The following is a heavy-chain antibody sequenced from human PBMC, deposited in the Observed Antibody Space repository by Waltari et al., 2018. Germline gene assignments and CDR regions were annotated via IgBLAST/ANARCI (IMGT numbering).Heavy chain of an antibody. J-gene: IGHJ4*02. CDR2: IWYDGSNK. CDR3: AKHEAPYSSGWYY. CDR1: GFTFSSYG. Sequence: QVQLVESGGGVVQPGRSLRLSCAASGFTFSSYGMHWVRQAPGKGLEWVAVIWYDGSNKYYADSVKGRFTISRDNSKNTLYLQMNSLRAEDTAVYYCAKHEAPYSSGWYYWGQGTLVTVSS. D-gene: IGHD6-19*01. V-gene: IGHV3-30*18.